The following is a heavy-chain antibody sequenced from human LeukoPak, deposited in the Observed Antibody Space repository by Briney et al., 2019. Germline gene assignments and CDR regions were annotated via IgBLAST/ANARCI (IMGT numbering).Heavy chain of an antibody. D-gene: IGHD6-13*01. Sequence: GGSLRLSCEASGLTFSSYAMSWVRQAPGKGLEWVSAIRGSGGSTYYTDSVKGRFTISRDNSKNTLYLQMNSLRAEDTAVYYCAKDQSSSWSIDAFDIWGQGTMVTVSS. CDR3: AKDQSSSWSIDAFDI. J-gene: IGHJ3*02. V-gene: IGHV3-23*01. CDR1: GLTFSSYA. CDR2: IRGSGGST.